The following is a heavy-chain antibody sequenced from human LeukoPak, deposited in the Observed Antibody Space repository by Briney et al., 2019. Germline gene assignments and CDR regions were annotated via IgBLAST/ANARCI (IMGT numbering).Heavy chain of an antibody. D-gene: IGHD1-1*01. CDR2: INHRGIT. V-gene: IGHV4-34*01. CDR1: GGSFIGYH. Sequence: SETLSLTCAVSGGSFIGYHWNWIRQSPEKGLEWIGEINHRGITNYNPSLASRITISADTSKKQFSLELRPATAADTAVYYCARDPTTEVNVPYYFDDWGQGTLVTVSS. CDR3: ARDPTTEVNVPYYFDD. J-gene: IGHJ4*02.